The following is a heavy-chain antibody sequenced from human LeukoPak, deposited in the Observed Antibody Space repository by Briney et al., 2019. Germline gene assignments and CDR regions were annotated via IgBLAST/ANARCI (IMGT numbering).Heavy chain of an antibody. J-gene: IGHJ4*02. CDR1: GFTFSSYA. CDR2: ISGSGGST. Sequence: GGSLRLSCAASGFTFSSYAMSWVRQAPGKGLELVSAISGSGGSTYYADSVKGRFTISRDNSKNTLYLQMNSLRAEDTAVYYCAKDPTIVVVPAATGYNYWGQGTLVTVSS. V-gene: IGHV3-23*01. D-gene: IGHD2-2*01. CDR3: AKDPTIVVVPAATGYNY.